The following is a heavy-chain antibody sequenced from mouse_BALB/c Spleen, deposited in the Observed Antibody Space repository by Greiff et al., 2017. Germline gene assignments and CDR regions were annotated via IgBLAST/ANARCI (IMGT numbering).Heavy chain of an antibody. Sequence: VQLKESGPGLVKPSQSLSLTCTVTGYSITSDYAWNWLRQFPGNKLEWMGYISYSGSTSYNPPLKSRISITRDTSKNQFFLQLNSVTTEDTATYYCATCYRFSGFAYWGQGTLVTVSA. J-gene: IGHJ3*01. CDR2: ISYSGST. V-gene: IGHV3-2*02. CDR1: GYSITSDYA. CDR3: ATCYRFSGFAY. D-gene: IGHD2-14*01.